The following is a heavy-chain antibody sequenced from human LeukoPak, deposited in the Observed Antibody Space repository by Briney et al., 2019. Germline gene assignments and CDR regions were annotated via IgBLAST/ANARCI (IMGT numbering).Heavy chain of an antibody. Sequence: GGSLRVSCAASGFTVSSNYRSLVRQAPGKGLGWVSVIYSGGSTYYADYVKGRFTISRDNSTHTLYLQMNSLRAEETAVYYCARVPSRYNWNFAYYYYYMDVWGKGTTVTVSS. CDR3: ARVPSRYNWNFAYYYYYMDV. CDR1: GFTVSSNY. V-gene: IGHV3-66*02. J-gene: IGHJ6*03. CDR2: IYSGGST. D-gene: IGHD1-7*01.